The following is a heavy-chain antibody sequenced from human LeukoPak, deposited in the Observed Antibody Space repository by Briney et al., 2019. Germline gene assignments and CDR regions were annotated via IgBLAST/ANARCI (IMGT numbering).Heavy chain of an antibody. J-gene: IGHJ6*03. CDR1: GFTFSSYA. D-gene: IGHD3-3*01. CDR2: ISYDGSNK. CDR3: AKYYDFWSGYSNYYYYYMDV. V-gene: IGHV3-30-3*01. Sequence: GGSLRLSCAASGFTFSSYAMHWVRQAPGKGLEWVAVISYDGSNKYYADSVKGRFTISRDNSKNTLYLQMNSLRAEDTAVYYCAKYYDFWSGYSNYYYYYMDVWGKGTTVTVSS.